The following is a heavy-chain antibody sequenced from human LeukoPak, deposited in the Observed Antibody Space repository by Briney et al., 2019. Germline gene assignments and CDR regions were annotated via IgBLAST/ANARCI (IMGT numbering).Heavy chain of an antibody. CDR1: GFSYSNYR. V-gene: IGHV3-21*01. CDR3: ARRVVVVATDSYYGMDV. Sequence: TGGSLRHSCAASGFSYSNYRMNRVHQAPRKGLEWVSFITGSSNYIYYADSVKGRITISRDNAKNSLYRLKNSLRAEDAAVYYCARRVVVVATDSYYGMDVWGQGTTVTVSS. CDR2: ITGSSNYI. J-gene: IGHJ6*02. D-gene: IGHD2-15*01.